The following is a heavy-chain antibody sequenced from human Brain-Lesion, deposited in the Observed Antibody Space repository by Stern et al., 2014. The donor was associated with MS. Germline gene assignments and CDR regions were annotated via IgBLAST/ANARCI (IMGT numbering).Heavy chain of an antibody. Sequence: QVPLVQSGVEVKKPGASVKVSCKASGYTFTGYYMHWVRQAPGQGLEWMGWINPKSGGTNYAQKFQGWVTMTRDTSINTAYMELSRLRSDDTAVYYCATYYYDSTGYNDFWGQGTLVTVSS. J-gene: IGHJ4*02. CDR1: GYTFTGYY. CDR2: INPKSGGT. D-gene: IGHD3-22*01. CDR3: ATYYYDSTGYNDF. V-gene: IGHV1-2*04.